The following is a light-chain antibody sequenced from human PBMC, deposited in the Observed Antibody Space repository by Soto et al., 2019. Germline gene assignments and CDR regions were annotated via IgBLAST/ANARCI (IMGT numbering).Light chain of an antibody. CDR3: MQGTHWPREYT. CDR1: EALVYTDGNTY. V-gene: IGKV2-30*01. J-gene: IGKJ2*01. Sequence: VVMTQSPLSLPVTLGQPASITCTSSEALVYTDGNTYLNWFHQRPGQSPRRLIYKVSDRDSGVPDRFSGSGSGNDFTLKISRVEAEDVGIYFCMQGTHWPREYTFGQGTTLEI. CDR2: KVS.